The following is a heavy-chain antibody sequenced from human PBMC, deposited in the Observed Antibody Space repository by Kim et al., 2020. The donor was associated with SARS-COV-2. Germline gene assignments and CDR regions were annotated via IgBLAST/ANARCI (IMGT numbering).Heavy chain of an antibody. CDR1: GFTFSSYA. CDR2: ISYDGSNK. Sequence: GGSLRLSCAASGFTFSSYAMHWVRQAPGKGLEWVAVISYDGSNKYYADSAKGRFTISRDNSKNTLYLQMNSLRAEDTAVYYCSSFSSIWPIYFDYWGQGT. J-gene: IGHJ4*02. CDR3: SSFSSIWPIYFDY. D-gene: IGHD6-13*01. V-gene: IGHV3-30*04.